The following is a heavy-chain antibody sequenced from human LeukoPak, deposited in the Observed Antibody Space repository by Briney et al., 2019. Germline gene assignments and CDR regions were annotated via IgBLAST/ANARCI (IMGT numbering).Heavy chain of an antibody. D-gene: IGHD6-19*01. CDR2: IYYSGST. Sequence: PSETLSLTCTVSGGSISSSSYYWGWIRQPPGKGLEWIGSIYYSGSTYYNPSLKSRVTISVDTSKNQFSLKLSSVTAADTAVYYCARHGGLSSGWFSGFDYWGQGTLVTVSS. CDR1: GGSISSSSYY. V-gene: IGHV4-39*01. CDR3: ARHGGLSSGWFSGFDY. J-gene: IGHJ4*02.